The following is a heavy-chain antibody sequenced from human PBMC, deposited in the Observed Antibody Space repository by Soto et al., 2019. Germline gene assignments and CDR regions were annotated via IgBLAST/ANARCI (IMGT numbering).Heavy chain of an antibody. D-gene: IGHD1-26*01. CDR1: GASISSTTRNNW. CDR2: IYYSGST. V-gene: IGHV4-4*02. J-gene: IGHJ4*02. CDR3: ARMLGATLVDF. Sequence: QVHLQESGPGLVRPSGTLSLTCAVSGASISSTTRNNWWSWVRQPPGKGLEWIGEIYYSGSTNYNPSIRSRVTMSIDKSKNQFSLRLTSVTASDAAVYYCARMLGATLVDFWGQGTLVTVSS.